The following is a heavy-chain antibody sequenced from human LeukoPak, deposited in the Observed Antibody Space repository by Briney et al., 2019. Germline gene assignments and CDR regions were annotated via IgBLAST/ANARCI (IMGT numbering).Heavy chain of an antibody. CDR1: GYTFTGYY. V-gene: IGHV1-2*02. D-gene: IGHD6-19*01. CDR2: INPNSGGT. Sequence: GASVKVSCKASGYTFTGYYMHWVRQAPGQGLEWMGWINPNSGGTNYAQKFQGRVTMTRDTSISTAYMELSRLRSDDTAVYYCARVADSSGWYRPEYFQHWGQGTLVTVSS. CDR3: ARVADSSGWYRPEYFQH. J-gene: IGHJ1*01.